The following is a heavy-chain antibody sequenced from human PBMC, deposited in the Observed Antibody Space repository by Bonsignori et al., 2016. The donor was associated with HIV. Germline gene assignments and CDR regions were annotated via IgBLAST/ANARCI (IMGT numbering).Heavy chain of an antibody. CDR1: GFTFSSYG. CDR2: IWYDGNNK. V-gene: IGHV3-33*06. J-gene: IGHJ4*02. Sequence: GGSLRLSCAASGFTFSSYGMHWVRQAPGKGLEWVAVIWYDGNNKQYADSVKGRFTISRDNSKGTLYLQMNSLRVEDTAVYYCAKAPGIAAAGSMADWGQGTLVTVSS. CDR3: AKAPGIAAAGSMAD. D-gene: IGHD6-13*01.